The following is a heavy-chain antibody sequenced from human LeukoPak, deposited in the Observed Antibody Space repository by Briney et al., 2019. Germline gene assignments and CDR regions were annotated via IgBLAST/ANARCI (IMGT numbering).Heavy chain of an antibody. CDR2: IYTSRST. J-gene: IGHJ5*02. CDR3: ATQSGSGYYPSSFDP. Sequence: SETLSLTCTVSGGSISSGSYYWSWIRQPAGKGLEWIGRIYTSRSTNYNPSLKSRVTISVDTSKNQFSLKLSSVTAADTAVYYCATQSGSGYYPSSFDPWGQGTLVTVSS. V-gene: IGHV4-61*02. D-gene: IGHD3-22*01. CDR1: GGSISSGSYY.